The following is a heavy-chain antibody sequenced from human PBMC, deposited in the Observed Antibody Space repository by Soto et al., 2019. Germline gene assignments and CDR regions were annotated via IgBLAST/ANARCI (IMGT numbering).Heavy chain of an antibody. CDR1: GGSISSYY. CDR2: TYYSGST. Sequence: SETLSRTCTVSGGSISSYYWSWIRQPPGKGLEWIGYTYYSGSTNYNPSLKSRVTISVDTSKNQFSLKLSSVTAADTAVYYCARDRDYDSSGYYDEFDIWGQGTMVTVSS. V-gene: IGHV4-59*01. D-gene: IGHD3-22*01. J-gene: IGHJ3*02. CDR3: ARDRDYDSSGYYDEFDI.